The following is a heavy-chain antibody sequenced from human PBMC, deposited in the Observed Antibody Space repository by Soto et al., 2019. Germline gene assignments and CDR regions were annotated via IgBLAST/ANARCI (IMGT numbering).Heavy chain of an antibody. CDR1: GFTFSSYA. J-gene: IGHJ4*02. V-gene: IGHV3-23*01. D-gene: IGHD5-18*01. CDR3: AKDGGCSYGYVDGFDY. Sequence: GGSLRLSCAASGFTFSSYAMSWVRQAPGKGLEWVSAISGSGGSTYYADSVKGRFTISRDNSKNTLYLQMNSLRAEDTAVYYCAKDGGCSYGYVDGFDYWGQGTLVTVSS. CDR2: ISGSGGST.